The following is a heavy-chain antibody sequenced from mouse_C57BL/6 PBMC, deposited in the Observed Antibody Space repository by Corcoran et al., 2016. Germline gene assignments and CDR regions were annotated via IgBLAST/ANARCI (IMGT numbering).Heavy chain of an antibody. D-gene: IGHD3-2*02. V-gene: IGHV1-26*01. CDR3: ARATAQATQDAMDY. CDR1: GYTFTDYY. Sequence: EVQLQESGPELVKPGASVKISCKASGYTFTDYYMNWVQQSHGKSLEWIGDINPKNGGTSYNQKFKGKATFTVDKSSSTAYMELRSLTSEYSAVDYGARATAQATQDAMDYWGQGTAVTVSS. CDR2: INPKNGGT. J-gene: IGHJ4*01.